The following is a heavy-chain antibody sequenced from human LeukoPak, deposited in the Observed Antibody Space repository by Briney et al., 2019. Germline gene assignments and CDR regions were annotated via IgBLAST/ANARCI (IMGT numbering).Heavy chain of an antibody. Sequence: GGSLRLSCAASGFTFSSYSMNWVRQAPGKGLEWVSSISSSSSYIYYADSVKGRFTITRDNAKNSLYLQMNSLRAEDTAVYYCARTFSSSWYGGDDPWGQGTLVTVSS. V-gene: IGHV3-21*01. CDR3: ARTFSSSWYGGDDP. CDR2: ISSSSSYI. CDR1: GFTFSSYS. J-gene: IGHJ5*02. D-gene: IGHD6-13*01.